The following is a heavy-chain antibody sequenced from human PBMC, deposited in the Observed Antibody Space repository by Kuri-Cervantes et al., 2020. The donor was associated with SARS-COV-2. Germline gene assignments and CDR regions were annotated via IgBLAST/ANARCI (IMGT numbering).Heavy chain of an antibody. V-gene: IGHV1-18*04. Sequence: ASVKVSCKASGYTFTGYYMHWVRQAPGQGLEWMGWISAYNGNTNYAQKLQGRVTMTTDTSTSTAYMELRSLRSDDTAVDYCARDRGSSGWSWVYYYYGMDVWGQGTTVTVSS. CDR2: ISAYNGNT. CDR1: GYTFTGYY. CDR3: ARDRGSSGWSWVYYYYGMDV. D-gene: IGHD6-19*01. J-gene: IGHJ6*02.